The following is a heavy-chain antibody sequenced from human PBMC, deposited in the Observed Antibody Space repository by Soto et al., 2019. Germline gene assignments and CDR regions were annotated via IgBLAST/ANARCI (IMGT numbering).Heavy chain of an antibody. CDR3: ARDLMVRGLQRAYYYYGMDV. V-gene: IGHV4-31*03. D-gene: IGHD3-10*01. J-gene: IGHJ6*02. CDR1: GGSISSGGYY. CDR2: IYYSGST. Sequence: SETLSLTCTVSGGSISSGGYYWSWIRQHPGKGLEWIGYIYYSGSTYYNPSLKSRVTISVDTSKNQFSLKLSSVTAADPAVYYCARDLMVRGLQRAYYYYGMDVWGQGTTVTVSS.